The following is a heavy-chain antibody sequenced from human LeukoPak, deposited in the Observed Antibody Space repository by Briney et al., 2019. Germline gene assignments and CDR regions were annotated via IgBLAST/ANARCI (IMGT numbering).Heavy chain of an antibody. CDR2: ITSKADGGTP. CDR3: ATERPHGGSRFDY. V-gene: IGHV3-15*01. Sequence: GGSLRLSCAASGFTFTNAWMSWVRQAPGKGLEWIGRITSKADGGTPAYAATVKGRFTISGDDSENTLYLQMNSLRTEHTAVYYCATERPHGGSRFDYWGQGTLVTVSS. J-gene: IGHJ4*02. D-gene: IGHD2-15*01. CDR1: GFTFTNAW.